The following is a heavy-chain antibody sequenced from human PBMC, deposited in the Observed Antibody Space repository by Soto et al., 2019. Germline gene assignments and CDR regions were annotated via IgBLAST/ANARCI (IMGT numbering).Heavy chain of an antibody. D-gene: IGHD6-19*01. CDR3: AKERAVAV. CDR1: GFTFSSYT. J-gene: IGHJ4*02. CDR2: ISGSGGST. Sequence: EVQLLESGGGLVQPGGSLRLSCAASGFTFSSYTMNWVRQAPGKGLEWVSSISGSGGSTYYADSVKGRFTISRDKSKNTLYLQMSSLRAEDTAVYYCAKERAVAVWGQGTLVTVSS. V-gene: IGHV3-23*01.